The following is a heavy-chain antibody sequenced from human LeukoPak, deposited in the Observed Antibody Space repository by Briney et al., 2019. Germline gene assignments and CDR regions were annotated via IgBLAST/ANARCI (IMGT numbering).Heavy chain of an antibody. V-gene: IGHV3-30*18. D-gene: IGHD3-10*01. CDR2: ISYDGSNK. J-gene: IGHJ4*02. CDR1: GFTFSSYG. CDR3: AKDPGYGSGSYLDY. Sequence: GRSLRLSCAASGFTFSSYGMHWVRQAPGKGLEWVAVISYDGSNKYYADSVKGRFTIPRDNSKNTLYLQMNSLRAEDTAVYYCAKDPGYGSGSYLDYWGQGTLVTVSS.